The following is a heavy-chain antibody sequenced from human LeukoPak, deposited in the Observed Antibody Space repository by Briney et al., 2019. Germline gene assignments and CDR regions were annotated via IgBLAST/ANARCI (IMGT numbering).Heavy chain of an antibody. Sequence: GGSLRLSCAVSGFTFSSYDMNCVRQAPGKGLEWVSSISSSSNYIHYADSVKSRFTISRDNAKNSLYLQMNSLRAEDTAVYFCARGTLGAWGWWGQGTLVTVSA. CDR2: ISSSSNYI. CDR1: GFTFSSYD. CDR3: ARGTLGAWGW. V-gene: IGHV3-21*01. J-gene: IGHJ4*02. D-gene: IGHD6-19*01.